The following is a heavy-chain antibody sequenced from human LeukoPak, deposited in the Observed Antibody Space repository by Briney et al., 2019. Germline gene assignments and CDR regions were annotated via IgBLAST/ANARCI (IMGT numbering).Heavy chain of an antibody. J-gene: IGHJ5*02. CDR1: GRSFSVYY. CDR3: ARTGEIYCSSTSCYAVNDWFDP. Sequence: PSETLSLTCAVYGRSFSVYYWSWTRQPPGKGLEWIGEINHSGSTNYNPSLKSRVTISVDTSKNQFSLKLTSVTAADTAVYYCARTGEIYCSSTSCYAVNDWFDPWGQGTLVTVSS. CDR2: INHSGST. V-gene: IGHV4-34*01. D-gene: IGHD2-2*01.